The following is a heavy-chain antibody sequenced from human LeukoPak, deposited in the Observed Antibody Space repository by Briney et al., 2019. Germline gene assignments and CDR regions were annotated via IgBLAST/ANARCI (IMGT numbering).Heavy chain of an antibody. CDR1: GGSFSGYY. CDR3: ASPRGSSFGYDY. D-gene: IGHD6-13*01. Sequence: SETLSLTCAVYGGSFSGYYWSWIRQPPGKGLEWIGEINHSGSTNYNPSLESRVTISVDTSKNQFSLKLSSMTAADTAVYYCASPRGSSFGYDYWGQGTLVTVSS. CDR2: INHSGST. V-gene: IGHV4-34*01. J-gene: IGHJ4*02.